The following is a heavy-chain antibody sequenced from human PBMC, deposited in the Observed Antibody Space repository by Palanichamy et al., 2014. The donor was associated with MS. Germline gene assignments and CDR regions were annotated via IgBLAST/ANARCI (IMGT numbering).Heavy chain of an antibody. Sequence: YADSMKGRFTTSRDNAKNALYLQTNFLRVDDTAVYYCAREFHAYTGHNWGAGEALDLWGQGTMVAVSS. CDR3: AREFHAYTGHNWGAGEALDL. V-gene: IGHV3-48*03. J-gene: IGHJ3*01. D-gene: IGHD5-24*01.